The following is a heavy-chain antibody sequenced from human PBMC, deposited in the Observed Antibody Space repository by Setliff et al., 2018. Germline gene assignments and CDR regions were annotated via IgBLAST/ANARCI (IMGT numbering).Heavy chain of an antibody. V-gene: IGHV4-61*09. CDR2: FHTGGST. CDR3: ARQIDYGDFQYFDY. J-gene: IGHJ4*02. D-gene: IGHD4-17*01. Sequence: SETLSLTCTVSGDSISSGSYYWTWIRQPAGKGLEWIGHFHTGGSTNYNRSLRSRVSISVDTSKNQLSLKLNSVTAADTAVYYCARQIDYGDFQYFDYWGQGTLVTVSS. CDR1: GDSISSGSYY.